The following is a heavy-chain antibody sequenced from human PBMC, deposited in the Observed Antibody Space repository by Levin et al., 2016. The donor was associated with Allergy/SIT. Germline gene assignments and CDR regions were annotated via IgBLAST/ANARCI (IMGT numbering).Heavy chain of an antibody. D-gene: IGHD1-26*01. CDR3: ARSARMGGATTDDY. J-gene: IGHJ4*02. V-gene: IGHV3-21*01. Sequence: VRQAPGKGLEWVSSISSSSSYIYYADSVKGRFTISRDNAKNSLYLQMNSLRAEDTAVYYCARSARMGGATTDDYWGQGTLVTVSS. CDR2: ISSSSSYI.